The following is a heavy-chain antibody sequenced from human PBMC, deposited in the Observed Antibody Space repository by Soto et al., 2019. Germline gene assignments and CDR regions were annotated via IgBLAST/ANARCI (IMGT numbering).Heavy chain of an antibody. V-gene: IGHV3-53*02. CDR1: GFSVSNNY. Sequence: EVQLVETGGGLIQPGGSVRLSCAPSGFSVSNNYMSWVRQAPGKGLEWVSVIYGGGNTNYADSVKGRFTISRDNSKNTLYLQMNSLRDEDTAVYYCAREAGPLDYWGQGTLVTVSS. J-gene: IGHJ4*02. CDR3: AREAGPLDY. CDR2: IYGGGNT.